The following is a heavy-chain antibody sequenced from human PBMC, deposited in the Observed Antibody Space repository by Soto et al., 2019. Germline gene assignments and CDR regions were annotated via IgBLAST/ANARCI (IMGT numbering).Heavy chain of an antibody. V-gene: IGHV4-4*02. CDR2: IYRTGST. D-gene: IGHD1-7*01. CDR3: ASRDPGTSVDY. CDR1: GGSFTSNNW. J-gene: IGHJ4*02. Sequence: QVQLQESGPGLVKPSGTLSLTCAVSGGSFTSNNWWPWVRQPPGQGLEWIVEIYRTGSTNYNPSLKSRVTIPLDKSENQFSLKVTSLTAADTAVYYCASRDPGTSVDYWGQGTLVTVSS.